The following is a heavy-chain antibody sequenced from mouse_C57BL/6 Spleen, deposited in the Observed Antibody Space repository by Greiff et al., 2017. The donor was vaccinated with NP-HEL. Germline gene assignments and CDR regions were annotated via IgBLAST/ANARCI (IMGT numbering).Heavy chain of an antibody. Sequence: LVESGPELVKPGASVKLSCKASGYTFTSYDINWVKQRPGQGLEWIGWIYPRDGSTKYNEKFKGKATLTVDTSSSTAYMELHSLTSEDSAVYFCARGEIYYYGTWFAYWGQGTLVTVSA. J-gene: IGHJ3*01. CDR2: IYPRDGST. CDR3: ARGEIYYYGTWFAY. CDR1: GYTFTSYD. D-gene: IGHD1-1*01. V-gene: IGHV1-85*01.